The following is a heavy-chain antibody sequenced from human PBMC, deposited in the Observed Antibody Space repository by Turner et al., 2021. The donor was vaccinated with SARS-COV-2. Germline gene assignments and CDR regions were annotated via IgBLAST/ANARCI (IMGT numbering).Heavy chain of an antibody. CDR2: MLGSGGTT. V-gene: IGHV3-23*01. J-gene: IGHJ4*02. D-gene: IGHD1-1*01. CDR3: VCRPGTEVEGLGDY. CDR1: GFPFSNYG. Sequence: EVQLFESEGGLVQPGGSLRLSCSDHGFPFSNYGMCWVRQAHGKGLELVSAMLGSGGTTYADSVKGRFTSSRDNSKNKLYLQRTSLRAEDTAKYYCVCRPGTEVEGLGDYWGQGTLVTVSP.